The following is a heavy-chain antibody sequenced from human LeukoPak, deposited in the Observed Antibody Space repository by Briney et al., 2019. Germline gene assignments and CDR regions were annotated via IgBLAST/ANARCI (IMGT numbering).Heavy chain of an antibody. CDR3: ARGTGSLFY. CDR1: GYSITSAYY. D-gene: IGHD3-10*01. V-gene: IGHV4-38-2*02. CDR2: FFLKGST. J-gene: IGHJ4*01. Sequence: SETLSLTCTVSGYSITSAYYWGWIRQPPGKGLEWIGSFFLKGSTYYNPSLKGRVTISIETSKSQFSLNLNSVTAADTAVYYCARGTGSLFYWGHGILVTVSS.